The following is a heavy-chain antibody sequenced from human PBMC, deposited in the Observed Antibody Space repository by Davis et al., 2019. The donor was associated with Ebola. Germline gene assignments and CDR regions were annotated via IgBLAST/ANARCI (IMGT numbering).Heavy chain of an antibody. CDR3: ATRGSGSYAPNYYGMDV. Sequence: SVKVSCKASGGTFSSYAISWVRQAPGQGLEWMGGIIPIFGTANYAQKFQGRVTITADESTSTAYMELSSLRSEDTAVYYCATRGSGSYAPNYYGMDVWGQGTTVTVSS. D-gene: IGHD3-10*01. V-gene: IGHV1-69*13. CDR2: IIPIFGTA. CDR1: GGTFSSYA. J-gene: IGHJ6*02.